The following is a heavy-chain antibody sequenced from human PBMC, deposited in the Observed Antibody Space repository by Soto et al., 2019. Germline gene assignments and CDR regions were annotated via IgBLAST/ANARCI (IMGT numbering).Heavy chain of an antibody. CDR1: GYTFTSYG. J-gene: IGHJ6*02. CDR2: ISAYNGNT. D-gene: IGHD3-10*01. V-gene: IGHV1-18*01. CDR3: GRDMAVVGSGSYYSGMDV. Sequence: ASVKVSCKASGYTFTSYGISWVRQAPGQGLEWMGWISAYNGNTNYAQKLQGRVTMTTDTSTSTAYMELRSLRSDDTAVYYCGRDMAVVGSGSYYSGMDVWGQGTTVTVSS.